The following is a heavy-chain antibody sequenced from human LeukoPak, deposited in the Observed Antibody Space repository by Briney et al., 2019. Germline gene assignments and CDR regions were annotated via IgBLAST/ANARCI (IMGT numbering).Heavy chain of an antibody. CDR2: IYPDDSDT. J-gene: IGHJ4*02. CDR3: ARSAESSSWTHFDY. V-gene: IGHV5-51*01. CDR1: GYSFTTYW. D-gene: IGHD6-13*01. Sequence: GESLKISCKASGYSFTTYWIGWVRQMPGKGLEWTGIIYPDDSDTRYSPSFQGQVTISGDKSISTAYLQWSSLKASDTAMYYCARSAESSSWTHFDYWGQGTLVTVSS.